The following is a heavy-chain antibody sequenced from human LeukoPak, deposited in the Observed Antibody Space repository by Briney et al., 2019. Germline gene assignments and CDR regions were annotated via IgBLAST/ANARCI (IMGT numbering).Heavy chain of an antibody. D-gene: IGHD2-15*01. CDR1: GFTFDDYA. Sequence: GGSLRLSCAASGFTFDDYAMHWVRQAPGKGLEWVSGISWNSGSIGYADSVEGRFTISRDNAKNSLYLQMNSLRAEDTALYYCAKDSKDLSRHGFDYWGQGTLVTVSS. V-gene: IGHV3-9*01. CDR2: ISWNSGSI. J-gene: IGHJ4*02. CDR3: AKDSKDLSRHGFDY.